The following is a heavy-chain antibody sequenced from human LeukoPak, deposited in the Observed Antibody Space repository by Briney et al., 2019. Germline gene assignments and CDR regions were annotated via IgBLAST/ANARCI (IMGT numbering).Heavy chain of an antibody. J-gene: IGHJ4*02. CDR3: AREGYSGNQIDF. D-gene: IGHD1-14*01. CDR1: GFIFSSYW. Sequence: GGSLRLSCAASGFIFSSYWMHWVRHAPGKGLAWVSRINTDGSSTSYADSVKGRISISRDNAKNTLCLQINSLRAEDTGVYYCAREGYSGNQIDFWGQGTLVTVSS. V-gene: IGHV3-74*01. CDR2: INTDGSST.